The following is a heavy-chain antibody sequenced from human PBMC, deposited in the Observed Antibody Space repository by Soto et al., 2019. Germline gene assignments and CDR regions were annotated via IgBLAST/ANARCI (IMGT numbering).Heavy chain of an antibody. CDR1: GGSFSGYY. CDR3: ARHLDRQQLEFDY. D-gene: IGHD6-13*01. CDR2: INHSGST. Sequence: SETLSLTCAVYGGSFSGYYWSWIRQPPGKGLEWIGEINHSGSTNYNPSLKSRVTISVDTSKNQFSLKLSSVTAADTAVYYCARHLDRQQLEFDYWGQGTPVTVSS. V-gene: IGHV4-34*01. J-gene: IGHJ4*02.